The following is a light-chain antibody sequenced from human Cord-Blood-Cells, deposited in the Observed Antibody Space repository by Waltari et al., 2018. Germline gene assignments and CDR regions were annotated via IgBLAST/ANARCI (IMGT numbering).Light chain of an antibody. Sequence: DIVMTQSPDSLAVSLGERATINCKSSQSVLYSSNNKSYLAWYQQKPGHPPKLLIYWASTRESGVPDRFSGSGSGTDFTLTISSLQAEDVAVYYCQQYYSTPITFGQGTRLEIK. CDR2: WAS. CDR3: QQYYSTPIT. J-gene: IGKJ5*01. V-gene: IGKV4-1*01. CDR1: QSVLYSSNNKSY.